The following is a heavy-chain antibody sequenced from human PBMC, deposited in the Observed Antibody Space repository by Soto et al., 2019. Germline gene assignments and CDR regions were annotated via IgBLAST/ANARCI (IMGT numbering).Heavy chain of an antibody. J-gene: IGHJ6*02. V-gene: IGHV3-48*02. CDR1: GFTFSSYS. CDR2: ISSSSSTI. Sequence: GGSLRLSCAASGFTFSSYSMNWVRQAPGKGLEWVSYISSSSSTIYYADSVKGRFTISRDNAKNSLYLQMNSLRDEDTAVYYCARDYGDYGSHYYYGMDVWGQGTTVTVSS. CDR3: ARDYGDYGSHYYYGMDV. D-gene: IGHD4-17*01.